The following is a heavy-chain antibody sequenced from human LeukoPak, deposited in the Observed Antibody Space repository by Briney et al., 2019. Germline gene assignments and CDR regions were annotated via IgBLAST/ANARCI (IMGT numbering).Heavy chain of an antibody. CDR3: ARDEASGTLRPNWFDP. J-gene: IGHJ5*02. CDR1: GFTFSSYS. D-gene: IGHD2-2*01. Sequence: GGSLRLSCAASGFTFSSYSMNWVRQAPGKGLEWVSSISSSISYIYYADSVKGRFTISRDNAKNSLYLQMNSLRAEDTAVYYCARDEASGTLRPNWFDPWGQGTLVTVSS. CDR2: ISSSISYI. V-gene: IGHV3-21*01.